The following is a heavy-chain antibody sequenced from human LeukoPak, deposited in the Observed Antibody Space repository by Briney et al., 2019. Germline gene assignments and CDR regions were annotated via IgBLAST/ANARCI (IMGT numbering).Heavy chain of an antibody. Sequence: PGGSLRLSCAASGFTFSSYEMNWVRQAPGKGLEWVSYISSSGSTIYYADSVKGRFTISRDKAKNSLYVQMNSLRADDTAVYYCAELGITMIRGVWGKGTTVTISS. CDR3: AELGITMIRGV. CDR1: GFTFSSYE. V-gene: IGHV3-48*03. J-gene: IGHJ6*04. D-gene: IGHD3-22*01. CDR2: ISSSGSTI.